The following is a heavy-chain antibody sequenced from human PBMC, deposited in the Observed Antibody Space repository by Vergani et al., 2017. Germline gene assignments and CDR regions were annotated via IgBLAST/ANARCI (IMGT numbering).Heavy chain of an antibody. CDR1: GFTFSSYE. D-gene: IGHD4-11*01. V-gene: IGHV3-48*03. J-gene: IGHJ6*02. CDR3: ARDQTTVKYYYYGMDV. CDR2: ISSSGSTI. Sequence: EVQLLESGGGLVQPGGSLRLSCAASGFTFSSYEMNWVRQAPGKGLEWVSYISSSGSTIYYADSVKGRFTISRDNAKNSLYLQMNSLRAEDTAVYYCARDQTTVKYYYYGMDVWGQGTTVTVSS.